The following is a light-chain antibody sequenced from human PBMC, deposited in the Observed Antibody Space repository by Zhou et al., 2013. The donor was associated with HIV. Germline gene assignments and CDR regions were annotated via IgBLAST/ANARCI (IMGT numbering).Light chain of an antibody. CDR2: GAS. CDR1: QSVSNY. Sequence: EVVLTQSPTTLSLSPGERATLSCRASQSVSNYLAWYQQKPGQAPRLLIYGASTRATGIPARFSGSGSGTEFTLTISSMQSEDFAVYYCQQYNNWPWTFGQGTKVEVK. J-gene: IGKJ1*01. CDR3: QQYNNWPWT. V-gene: IGKV3-15*01.